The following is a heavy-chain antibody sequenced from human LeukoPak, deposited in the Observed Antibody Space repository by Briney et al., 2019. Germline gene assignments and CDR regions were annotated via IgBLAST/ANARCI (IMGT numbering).Heavy chain of an antibody. D-gene: IGHD3-22*01. V-gene: IGHV4-4*07. CDR2: IYTSGST. J-gene: IGHJ4*02. Sequence: SGTLSLTCTVSGGSITSYFWSWIRQPAGKGLEWIGRIYTSGSTNYNPSLKSRVTMSVDTSKNQFSLKLSSVTAADTAVYYCARDRLFGSGHRYFDYWGQGTLVTVSS. CDR3: ARDRLFGSGHRYFDY. CDR1: GGSITSYF.